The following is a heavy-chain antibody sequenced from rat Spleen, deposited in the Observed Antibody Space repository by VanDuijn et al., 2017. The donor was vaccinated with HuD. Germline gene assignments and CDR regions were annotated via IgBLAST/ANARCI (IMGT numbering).Heavy chain of an antibody. J-gene: IGHJ2*01. Sequence: EVQVVETGGGLVQPGRSLKLSCAASGFTFSNYGMAWVRQAPTKGLEWVASITNSGAGTYYPDSLKGRFTISRDNAKSTLYLQMNSLRSEDTATYYCTRSYNSGYDFDYWGQGVMVTVSS. D-gene: IGHD4-3*01. CDR2: ITNSGAGT. V-gene: IGHV5-29*01. CDR1: GFTFSNYG. CDR3: TRSYNSGYDFDY.